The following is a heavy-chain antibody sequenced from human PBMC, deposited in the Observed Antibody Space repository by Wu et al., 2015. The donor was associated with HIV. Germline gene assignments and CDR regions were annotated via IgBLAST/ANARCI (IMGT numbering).Heavy chain of an antibody. D-gene: IGHD3-9*01. J-gene: IGHJ5*02. CDR1: GYTFTTYG. V-gene: IGHV1-18*01. CDR2: ISAYNGNT. Sequence: QVQLVQSGAEVKKPGASVKVSCKASGYTFTTYGITWVRQAPGQGLEWMGWISAYNGNTNYAQKFQGRVTRTTDTSTSTVYMELRSLRSDDTAVYYCARALRYFDWLLSEANNWFDPWGQGTLVTVSS. CDR3: ARALRYFDWLLSEANNWFDP.